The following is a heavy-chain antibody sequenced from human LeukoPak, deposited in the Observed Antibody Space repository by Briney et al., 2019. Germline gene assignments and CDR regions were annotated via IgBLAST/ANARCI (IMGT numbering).Heavy chain of an antibody. V-gene: IGHV3-53*01. D-gene: IGHD6-19*01. CDR1: GFTVSTNY. Sequence: GGSLRLSCAASGFTVSTNYMSWVRQAPGKGLEWISVIYSGGSTYYADSVKGRFSISRDNAKNSLFLQMYSLGADDTAVYYCARLAGSRSPWYLDLWGRGTLVTVP. CDR2: IYSGGST. CDR3: ARLAGSRSPWYLDL. J-gene: IGHJ2*01.